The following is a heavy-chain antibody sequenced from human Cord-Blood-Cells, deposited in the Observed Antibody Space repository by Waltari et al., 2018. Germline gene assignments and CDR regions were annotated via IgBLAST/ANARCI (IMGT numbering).Heavy chain of an antibody. J-gene: IGHJ4*02. D-gene: IGHD3-22*01. Sequence: YWGWIRQPPGKGLEWIGSIYYSGSTYYNPSLKSRVTISVDTSKNQFSLKLSSVTAADTAVYYCASTAPYYYDSSGYYYFDYWGQGTLVTVSS. CDR2: IYYSGST. CDR1: Y. V-gene: IGHV4-39*01. CDR3: ASTAPYYYDSSGYYYFDY.